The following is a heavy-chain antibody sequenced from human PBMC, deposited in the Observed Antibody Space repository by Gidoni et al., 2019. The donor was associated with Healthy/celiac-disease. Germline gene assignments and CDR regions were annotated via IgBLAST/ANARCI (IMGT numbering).Heavy chain of an antibody. CDR3: ARPLEVEWEAKDDYGYYYYGMDV. Sequence: EVQLVESGGGLVKPGGSLRLSCAASGFTFSSSSMNWVRQAPGKGLEWVSSIISSSSYIYYADSVKGRFTISRDNAKNSLYLQMNSLRAEDTAVYYCARPLEVEWEAKDDYGYYYYGMDVWGQGTTVTVSS. CDR2: IISSSSYI. V-gene: IGHV3-21*01. D-gene: IGHD1-26*01. CDR1: GFTFSSSS. J-gene: IGHJ6*02.